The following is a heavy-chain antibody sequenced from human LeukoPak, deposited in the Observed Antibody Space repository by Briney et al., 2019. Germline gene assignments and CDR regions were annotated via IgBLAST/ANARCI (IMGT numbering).Heavy chain of an antibody. CDR1: GFTFSSYA. CDR3: AALAAAGTGYYYYYGMDV. D-gene: IGHD6-13*01. J-gene: IGHJ6*02. Sequence: GGSLRLSCAASGFTFSSYAMSWVRQAPGKGLEWVSAISGSGGSTYYADSVKGRFTISRDNSKNTLYLQMNSLRAEDTAVYYCAALAAAGTGYYYYYGMDVWGQGTTVTVSS. CDR2: ISGSGGST. V-gene: IGHV3-23*01.